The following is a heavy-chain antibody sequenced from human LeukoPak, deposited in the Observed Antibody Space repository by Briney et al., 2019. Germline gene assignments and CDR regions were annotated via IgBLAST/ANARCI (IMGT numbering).Heavy chain of an antibody. J-gene: IGHJ4*02. Sequence: GGSLTLSCAASGLTLSTYWMTWVRQAPRKGLEWVAAIKEDGSKKHYVDSMKGRLTLSRDNAKNSLYLQMSSLRAGDTAVYYCARTTYGDSWGQGTLVTVSS. CDR3: ARTTYGDS. CDR1: GLTLSTYW. D-gene: IGHD1-1*01. CDR2: IKEDGSKK. V-gene: IGHV3-7*02.